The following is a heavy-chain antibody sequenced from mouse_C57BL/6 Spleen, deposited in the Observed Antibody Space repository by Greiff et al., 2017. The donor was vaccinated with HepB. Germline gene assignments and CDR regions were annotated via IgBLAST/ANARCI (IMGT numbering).Heavy chain of an antibody. CDR1: GYTFTSYW. CDR3: AREGLLRGRYFDV. V-gene: IGHV1-69*01. CDR2: IDPSDSYT. D-gene: IGHD1-1*01. J-gene: IGHJ1*03. Sequence: QVQLKQPGAELVMPGASVKLSCKASGYTFTSYWMHWVKQRPGQGLEWIGEIDPSDSYTNYNQKFKGKSTLTVDKSSSTAYMQLSSLTSEDSAVYYCAREGLLRGRYFDVWGTGTTVTVSS.